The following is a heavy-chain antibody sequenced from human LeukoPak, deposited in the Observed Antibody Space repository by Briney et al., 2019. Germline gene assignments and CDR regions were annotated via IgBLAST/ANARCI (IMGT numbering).Heavy chain of an antibody. D-gene: IGHD3-22*01. J-gene: IGHJ4*02. V-gene: IGHV4-39*01. CDR2: SYYSGST. CDR1: GFTFSSYA. CDR3: ARLYYDSSGYYQICYFDY. Sequence: GSLRLSCAASGFTFSSYAMSWVRQPPGKGLEWIGSSYYSGSTYYNPSLKSRVTISVDTSKNQFSLNLSSVTAADTAVYYCARLYYDSSGYYQICYFDYWGQGALVTVSS.